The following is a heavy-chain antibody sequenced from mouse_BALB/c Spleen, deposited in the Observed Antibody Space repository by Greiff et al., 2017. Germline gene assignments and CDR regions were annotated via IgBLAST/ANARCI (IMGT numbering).Heavy chain of an antibody. CDR3: ARGRGMITTAWFAY. J-gene: IGHJ3*01. D-gene: IGHD2-4*01. V-gene: IGHV5-6-5*01. Sequence: EVMLVESGGGLVKPGGSLKLSCAASGFTFSSYAMSWVRQTPEKRLEWVASISSGGSTYYPDSVKGRFTISRDNARNILYLQMSSLRSEDTAMYYCARGRGMITTAWFAYWGQGTLVTVSA. CDR1: GFTFSSYA. CDR2: ISSGGST.